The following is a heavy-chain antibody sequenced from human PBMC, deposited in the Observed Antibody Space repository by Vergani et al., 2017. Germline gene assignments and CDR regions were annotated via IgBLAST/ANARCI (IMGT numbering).Heavy chain of an antibody. CDR3: ARRIQEDRGAFDI. CDR2: IYYSGST. V-gene: IGHV4-34*01. Sequence: QVQLQQWGAGLLKPSETLSLTCAVYGGSFSGYYWSWIRQPPGKGLEWIGSIYYSGSTYYNPSLKSRVTISVDTSKNQFSLKLSSVTAADTAVYYCARRIQEDRGAFDIWGQGTMVTVSS. CDR1: GGSFSGYY. D-gene: IGHD5-18*01. J-gene: IGHJ3*02.